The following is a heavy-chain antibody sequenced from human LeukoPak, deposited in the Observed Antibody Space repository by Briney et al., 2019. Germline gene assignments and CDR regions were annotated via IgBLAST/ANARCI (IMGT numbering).Heavy chain of an antibody. CDR3: AKDAYYDSSGYYPTDY. CDR2: ISGSGGST. D-gene: IGHD3-22*01. V-gene: IGHV3-23*01. Sequence: GGSLRLSCAASGFTFSSYAMSWVRQAPGKGPEWVSAISGSGGSTYYADSVKGRFTISRDNSKNTLYLQMNSLRAEDTAVYYCAKDAYYDSSGYYPTDYWGQGTLVTVSS. J-gene: IGHJ4*02. CDR1: GFTFSSYA.